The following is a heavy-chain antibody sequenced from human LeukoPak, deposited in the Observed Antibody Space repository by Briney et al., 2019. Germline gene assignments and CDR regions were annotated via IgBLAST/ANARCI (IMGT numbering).Heavy chain of an antibody. V-gene: IGHV3-73*01. J-gene: IGHJ4*02. CDR3: STTVVTTY. CDR2: IRSKANSYAT. Sequence: PGGSLRLSCAASGFTFSGSGMHWVRQASGKGLEWVGRIRSKANSYATAYAASVKGRFTISRDDSKNTAYLQMNSLKTEDTAVYYCSTTVVTTYWGQGTLVTVSS. D-gene: IGHD4-23*01. CDR1: GFTFSGSG.